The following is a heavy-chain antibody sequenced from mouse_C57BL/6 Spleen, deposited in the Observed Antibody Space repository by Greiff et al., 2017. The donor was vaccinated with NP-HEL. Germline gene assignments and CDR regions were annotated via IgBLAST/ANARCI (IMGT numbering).Heavy chain of an antibody. V-gene: IGHV2-4*01. CDR2: IWSGGST. D-gene: IGHD2-1*01. Sequence: VQGVESGPGLVQPSQSLSLTCTVSGFSLTSSGVPWVRQPPGKGLEWLGVIWSGGSTDYNAAFISRLCISKDNSKSQVFYKMNSLQADDTAIYYCAKEGKLPYYCDYWGQGTTLTVSS. J-gene: IGHJ2*01. CDR1: GFSLTSSG. CDR3: AKEGKLPYYCDY.